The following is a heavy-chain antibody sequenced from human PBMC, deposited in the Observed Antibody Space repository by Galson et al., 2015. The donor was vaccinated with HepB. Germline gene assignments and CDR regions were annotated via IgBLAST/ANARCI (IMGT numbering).Heavy chain of an antibody. CDR2: INQDGSEK. J-gene: IGHJ4*02. CDR3: ASRGTWLDY. V-gene: IGHV3-7*01. Sequence: SLRLSCAASGFTFSNYWMSWVRQAPGKGLEWVANINQDGSEKYYVDSVKGRFTISRNNAKNSLYLQMNSLRAEDTAVYYCASRGTWLDYWGQGTLVTVSS. CDR1: GFTFSNYW.